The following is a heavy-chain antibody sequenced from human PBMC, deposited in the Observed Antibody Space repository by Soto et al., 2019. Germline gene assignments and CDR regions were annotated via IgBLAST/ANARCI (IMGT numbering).Heavy chain of an antibody. V-gene: IGHV1-2*04. CDR1: GYTFTGYY. Sequence: GASVKVSCKASGYTFTGYYMHWVRQAPGQGLEWMGWINPNSGGTNYAQKFQGWVTMTRDTSISTAYMELSRLRSDDTAVYYCARDAGYDFWSGYCDYWGQGTLVTVYS. J-gene: IGHJ4*02. D-gene: IGHD3-3*01. CDR2: INPNSGGT. CDR3: ARDAGYDFWSGYCDY.